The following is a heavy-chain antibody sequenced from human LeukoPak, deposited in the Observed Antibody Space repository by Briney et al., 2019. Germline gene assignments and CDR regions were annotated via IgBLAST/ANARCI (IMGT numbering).Heavy chain of an antibody. CDR2: IYYSGST. Sequence: PSETLSLTCTVSGGSISNYYWSWIRQPPGKGLEWIGYIYYSGSTNYNPSLKSRVTISVDTSKNQFSLKLSSVTAADTAVYYCTSYYYDSRRWFDPWGQGTLVTVSS. J-gene: IGHJ5*02. D-gene: IGHD3-22*01. V-gene: IGHV4-59*01. CDR1: GGSISNYY. CDR3: TSYYYDSRRWFDP.